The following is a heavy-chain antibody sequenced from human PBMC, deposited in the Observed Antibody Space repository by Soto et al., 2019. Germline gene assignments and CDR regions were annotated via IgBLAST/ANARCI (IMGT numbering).Heavy chain of an antibody. CDR2: IFYSGTT. J-gene: IGHJ5*02. CDR1: GGSISRGGYY. Sequence: QVQLQESGPGLVKPSQTLSLTCTVSGGSISRGGYYWNWIRQHPGKVLEWIGYIFYSGTTHYNPSLKSRVTSSVDTSKNQFSLKLSSVTAADTAVYYCARSVDPWGQGTLVTVSS. V-gene: IGHV4-31*03. CDR3: ARSVDP.